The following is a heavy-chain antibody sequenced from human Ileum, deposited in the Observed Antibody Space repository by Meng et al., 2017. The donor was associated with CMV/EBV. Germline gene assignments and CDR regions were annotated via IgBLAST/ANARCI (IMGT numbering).Heavy chain of an antibody. CDR2: INIDGSST. D-gene: IGHD3-22*01. CDR1: GFTFSYYW. CDR3: ARITNKDYYDY. J-gene: IGHJ4*02. V-gene: IGHV3-74*01. Sequence: EVQLVESGGDLVQPGGSLRLSCGASGFTFSYYWLHWVRQSPGKGLVWVSRINIDGSSTTYADSVKGRFTISRDNAKNTLYLQMNSLRADDTAVYYCARITNKDYYDYWGQGTLVTVSS.